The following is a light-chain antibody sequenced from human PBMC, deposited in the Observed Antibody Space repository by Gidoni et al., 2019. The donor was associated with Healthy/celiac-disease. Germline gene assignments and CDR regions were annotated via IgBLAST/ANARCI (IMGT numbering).Light chain of an antibody. Sequence: QSVLPQPPSVSAAPRQRVTIPCSGSSSNIGNNAVNWYQQLPGKAPKLLIYYDDLLPSGVSDRFSGAKSGTSASLAISGLQSEDEADYYCAAWDDRLNGYVFGTGTKVTVL. J-gene: IGLJ1*01. CDR1: SSNIGNNA. CDR2: YDD. CDR3: AAWDDRLNGYV. V-gene: IGLV1-36*01.